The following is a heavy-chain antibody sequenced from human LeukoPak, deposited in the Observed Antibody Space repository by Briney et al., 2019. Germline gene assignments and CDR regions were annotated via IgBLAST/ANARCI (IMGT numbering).Heavy chain of an antibody. J-gene: IGHJ4*02. D-gene: IGHD3-3*01. CDR3: ARSGDFWSGYYIDY. CDR1: GGSISSYY. CDR2: IYYSGST. V-gene: IGHV4-59*01. Sequence: PSETPSLTCTVSGGSISSYYWSWIRQPPGKGLEWIGYIYYSGSTNYNPSLKSRVTISVDTSKNQFSLKLSSVTAADTAVYYCARSGDFWSGYYIDYWGQGTLVTVSS.